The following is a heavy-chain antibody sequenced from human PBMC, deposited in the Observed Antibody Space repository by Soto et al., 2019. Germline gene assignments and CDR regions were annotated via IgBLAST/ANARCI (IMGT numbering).Heavy chain of an antibody. CDR3: AREPNYGSGSYVDY. D-gene: IGHD3-10*01. CDR1: GYTFSSYG. J-gene: IGHJ4*02. Sequence: ASVKVSCKASGYTFSSYGISWVRQAPGQGLEWMGWISAYSGNTNYAQKLQGRVTITADESTSTAYMELSSLRSEDTAVYYCAREPNYGSGSYVDYWGQGTLVTVSS. V-gene: IGHV1-18*01. CDR2: ISAYSGNT.